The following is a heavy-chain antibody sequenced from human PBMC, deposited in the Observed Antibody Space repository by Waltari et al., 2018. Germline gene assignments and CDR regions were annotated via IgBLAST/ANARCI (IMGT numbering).Heavy chain of an antibody. CDR2: ISGSGGST. V-gene: IGHV3-23*04. Sequence: EVQLVESGGGLVQPGGSLRLSCAASGFTFSSYAMSWVRQAPGKGLEWVSAISGSGGSTDYADSVKGRFTISRDNSKNTLYLQMNSLRAEDTAVYYCAKEHDYGDYEGFYNWFDPWGQGTWSPSPQ. J-gene: IGHJ5*02. D-gene: IGHD4-17*01. CDR3: AKEHDYGDYEGFYNWFDP. CDR1: GFTFSSYA.